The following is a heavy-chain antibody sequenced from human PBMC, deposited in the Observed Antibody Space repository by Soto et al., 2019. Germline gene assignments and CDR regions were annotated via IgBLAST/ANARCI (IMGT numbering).Heavy chain of an antibody. CDR1: GFTFSSYG. CDR3: AKDSLGVLLWFGELNYFDY. Sequence: PGGSLRLSCAASGFTFSSYGMHWVRQAPGKGLERVAVISYDGSNKYYADSVKGRFTISRDNSKNTLYLQMNSLRAEDTAVYYCAKDSLGVLLWFGELNYFDYWGQGTLVTVSS. J-gene: IGHJ4*02. CDR2: ISYDGSNK. D-gene: IGHD3-10*01. V-gene: IGHV3-30*18.